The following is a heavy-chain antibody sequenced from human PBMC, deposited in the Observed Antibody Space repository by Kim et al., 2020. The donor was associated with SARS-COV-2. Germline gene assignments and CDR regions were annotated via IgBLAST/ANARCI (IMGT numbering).Heavy chain of an antibody. CDR1: GFTFSSYD. Sequence: GGSLRLSCAASGFTFSSYDIQWVRQATGKGLEWVSTIAASGVTYYADSVKGRFTISRDNAKNSVYLQMNSLRAGDTAVYYCARESMNMPGWDYLDSWGQG. V-gene: IGHV3-13*01. J-gene: IGHJ4*02. D-gene: IGHD2-2*01. CDR3: ARESMNMPGWDYLDS. CDR2: IAASGVT.